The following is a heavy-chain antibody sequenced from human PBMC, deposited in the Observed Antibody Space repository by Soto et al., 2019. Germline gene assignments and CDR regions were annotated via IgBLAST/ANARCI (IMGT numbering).Heavy chain of an antibody. V-gene: IGHV4-30-4*01. CDR2: IYYSGST. CDR1: GGYISNDNCY. Sequence: QVQLQESGPGLVKPSQTLSLTCTVSGGYISNDNCYWSWIRQPPGKGLEWIAYIYYSGSTYYNPSLKSRLTISVDPSKNPFSLKLSSVTAADTAVYYCARTTSPAPFYDASADYERWGQGTLVAVSS. D-gene: IGHD3-22*01. CDR3: ARTTSPAPFYDASADYER. J-gene: IGHJ4*02.